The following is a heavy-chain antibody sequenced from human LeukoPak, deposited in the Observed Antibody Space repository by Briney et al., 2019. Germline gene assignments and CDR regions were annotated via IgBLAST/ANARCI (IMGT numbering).Heavy chain of an antibody. CDR1: GYTFTTYY. V-gene: IGHV1-46*01. CDR3: ARAYSSTTSFDY. CDR2: INPSGGST. J-gene: IGHJ4*02. D-gene: IGHD2-2*01. Sequence: ASVKVSCKASGYTFTTYYMHWLRQAPGQGLEWMGRINPSGGSTNYAQNFQGRVTMTRDTSTSTVYMEVSSLRSEDTAVYYCARAYSSTTSFDYWGQGTLATVSS.